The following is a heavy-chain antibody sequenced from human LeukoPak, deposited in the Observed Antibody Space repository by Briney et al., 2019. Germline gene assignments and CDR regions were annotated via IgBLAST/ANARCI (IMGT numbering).Heavy chain of an antibody. D-gene: IGHD2-15*01. J-gene: IGHJ4*02. CDR1: GVTFSDYN. V-gene: IGHV3-11*01. CDR3: ARDQTPFY. Sequence: PWGSLRLSCAASGVTFSDYNMSRLRQGPGKGLERVSYISSSVGIIYYADSVKGRFTISRDNAKNSLYLQMNSLRAEDTAVYYCARDQTPFYWGQGSLVTVSS. CDR2: ISSSVGII.